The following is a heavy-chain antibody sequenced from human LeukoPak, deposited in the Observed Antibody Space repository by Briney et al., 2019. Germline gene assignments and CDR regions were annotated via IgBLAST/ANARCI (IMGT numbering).Heavy chain of an antibody. J-gene: IGHJ4*02. D-gene: IGHD3-10*01. CDR2: INHSGST. CDR1: GGSFSGYY. CDR3: ARVSRFRSGSYFFGY. V-gene: IGHV4-34*01. Sequence: SETLSLTCAVYGGSFSGYYWSWIRQPPWKGLEWIGEINHSGSTNYNPSLKSRVTISVDTSKNQFSLKLSSVTAADTAVYYCARVSRFRSGSYFFGYWGQGTLVTVSS.